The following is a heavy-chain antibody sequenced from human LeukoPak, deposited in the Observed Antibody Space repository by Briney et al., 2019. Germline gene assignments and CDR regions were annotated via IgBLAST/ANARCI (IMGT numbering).Heavy chain of an antibody. V-gene: IGHV1-69-2*01. CDR3: ATVNRPWSGYDYYYYYYMDV. CDR2: VDPEDGET. D-gene: IGHD3-3*01. Sequence: ATVKISCKVSGYTFTDYYMHWVQQAPGKGLEWLGLVDPEDGETIYAEKFQGRVTITADTSTDTAYMELSSLRSEDTAVYYCATVNRPWSGYDYYYYYYMDVWGKGTTVTVSS. J-gene: IGHJ6*03. CDR1: GYTFTDYY.